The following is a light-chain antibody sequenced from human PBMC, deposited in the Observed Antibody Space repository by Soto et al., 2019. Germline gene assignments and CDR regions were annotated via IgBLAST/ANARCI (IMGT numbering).Light chain of an antibody. CDR3: QQYYSTPIT. J-gene: IGKJ5*01. Sequence: DIVMTQSPDSLAVSLGERATINCKSSQSVLYSSNNKNYLAWYQQKPGQPPKLLIYWASTRESGVPDRFSGSGSGTDFTLTISSXXXEDVAVYYCQQYYSTPITFGQGTR. V-gene: IGKV4-1*01. CDR1: QSVLYSSNNKNY. CDR2: WAS.